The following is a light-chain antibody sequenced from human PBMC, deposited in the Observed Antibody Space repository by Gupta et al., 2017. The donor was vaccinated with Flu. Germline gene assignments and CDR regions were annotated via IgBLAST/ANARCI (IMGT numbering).Light chain of an antibody. Sequence: ARITCGGNNIGNKNVHWYQQKPGQAPVLVIYRDSNRPSGIPERFSGSNSGNTATLTISRAQSGDEADYYCQLWDSSTCVVFGGGTKLTVL. V-gene: IGLV3-9*01. CDR1: NIGNKN. J-gene: IGLJ2*01. CDR2: RDS. CDR3: QLWDSSTCVV.